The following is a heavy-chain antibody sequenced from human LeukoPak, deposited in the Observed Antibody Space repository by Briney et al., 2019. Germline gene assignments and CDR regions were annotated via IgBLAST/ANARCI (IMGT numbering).Heavy chain of an antibody. D-gene: IGHD5-12*01. J-gene: IGHJ6*02. CDR2: ISAYNGNT. Sequence: ASVKVSCKASGYTFTSYGISWVRQAPGQGLEWMGWISAYNGNTNYAQKLQGRVTMTTDTSTSTAYMELRSLSSDDTAVYYCARGSGYGGDYYGMDVWGQGTAVTVSS. CDR3: ARGSGYGGDYYGMDV. CDR1: GYTFTSYG. V-gene: IGHV1-18*01.